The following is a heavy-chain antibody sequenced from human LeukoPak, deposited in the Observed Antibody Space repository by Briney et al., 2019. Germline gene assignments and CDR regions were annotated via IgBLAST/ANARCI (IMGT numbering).Heavy chain of an antibody. CDR3: ARGGIAVASAFDI. D-gene: IGHD6-19*01. V-gene: IGHV1-69*13. Sequence: SVKVSCKASGGTVSSYAIIWVRQAPGQGLEWMGGIIPIFGTANYAQKFQGRVTITADESTSTGYMELRSLRSEDRAVYYCARGGIAVASAFDIWGKGTMVTVSS. CDR1: GGTVSSYA. J-gene: IGHJ3*02. CDR2: IIPIFGTA.